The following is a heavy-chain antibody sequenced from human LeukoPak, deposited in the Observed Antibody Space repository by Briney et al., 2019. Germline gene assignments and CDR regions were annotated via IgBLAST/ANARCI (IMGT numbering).Heavy chain of an antibody. D-gene: IGHD4-17*01. CDR2: ISSSSSYI. CDR3: ARDLGTTVTTYLDY. CDR1: GFTFSDYY. V-gene: IGHV3-11*06. Sequence: PGGSLRLSCAASGFTFSDYYMSWIRQAPGKGLEWVSYISSSSSYIYYADSVKGRFTISRDNAKNSLYLRMNSLRAEDTAVYYCARDLGTTVTTYLDYWGQGTLVTVSS. J-gene: IGHJ4*02.